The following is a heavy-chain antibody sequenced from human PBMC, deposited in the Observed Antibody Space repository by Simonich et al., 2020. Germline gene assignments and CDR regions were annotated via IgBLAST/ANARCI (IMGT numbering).Heavy chain of an antibody. CDR1: GYTLTELS. Sequence: QVQLVQSGAEVKKPGASVKVSCKVSGYTLTELSMHWVRQAPGKGLEWMGGLDPEDGETIYAQKFQGRVTMTEDTATDTAYMELSSLRSEDTAVYYCATNSPSSWGYHNFDYWGQGTLVTVSS. D-gene: IGHD7-27*01. J-gene: IGHJ4*02. CDR2: LDPEDGET. CDR3: ATNSPSSWGYHNFDY. V-gene: IGHV1-24*01.